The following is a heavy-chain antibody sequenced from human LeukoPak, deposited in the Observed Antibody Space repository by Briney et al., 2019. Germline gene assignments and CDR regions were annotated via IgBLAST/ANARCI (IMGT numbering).Heavy chain of an antibody. J-gene: IGHJ6*04. V-gene: IGHV4-34*01. CDR3: AGGVAAVSDV. CDR1: GGPFSGYY. Sequence: KSSETLSLTCAVYGGPFSGYYWSWIRQPPGKGLEWIGEINHSGSTNYNPSLKSRVTISVDTSKNQFSLKPSSVTAADTAVYYCAGGVAAVSDVWGKGTTVTVSS. D-gene: IGHD6-13*01. CDR2: INHSGST.